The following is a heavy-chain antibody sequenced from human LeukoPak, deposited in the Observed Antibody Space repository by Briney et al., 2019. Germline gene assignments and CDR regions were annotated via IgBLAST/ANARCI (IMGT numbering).Heavy chain of an antibody. D-gene: IGHD3-22*01. J-gene: IGHJ4*02. V-gene: IGHV4-31*03. Sequence: PSQTLSLTCTVSGGSISSGGYYWSWLRQHPVKGLEWIGSMYYSGTNYYNPSLKSRVTISGDTAKKQFSLKLSSVTAADTDVYYCARGGSGYPVDYWGQGTLVTVSS. CDR3: ARGGSGYPVDY. CDR2: MYYSGTN. CDR1: GGSISSGGYY.